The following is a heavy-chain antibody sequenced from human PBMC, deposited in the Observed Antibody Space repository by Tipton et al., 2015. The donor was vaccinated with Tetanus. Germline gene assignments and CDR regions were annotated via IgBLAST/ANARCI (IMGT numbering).Heavy chain of an antibody. D-gene: IGHD2-15*01. Sequence: QVQLVQSGAEVKKPRASVKVSCTTNGYSFTSYGISWVRQAPGQGLEWVGWITPYNGHTDLSQKVRGRVTMTTDASLRTAYLELRSLRSDDTAVYYCVRPDRYCSGGSCYLALDSWGQGTLITISS. CDR2: ITPYNGHT. V-gene: IGHV1-18*01. J-gene: IGHJ5*01. CDR3: VRPDRYCSGGSCYLALDS. CDR1: GYSFTSYG.